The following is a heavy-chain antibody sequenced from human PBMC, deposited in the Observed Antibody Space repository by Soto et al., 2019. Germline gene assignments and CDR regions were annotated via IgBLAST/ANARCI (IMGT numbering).Heavy chain of an antibody. V-gene: IGHV1-2*04. CDR1: GYTFTGYY. J-gene: IGHJ6*02. CDR3: ARDLIAARPGYYYYYGMDV. CDR2: INPNSGGT. D-gene: IGHD6-6*01. Sequence: ASVKVSCKASGYTFTGYYMHWVRQAPGQGLEWMGWINPNSGGTNYAQKFQGWVTTTRDTSISTAYMELSRLRPDDTAVYYCARDLIAARPGYYYYYGMDVWGQGTTVTVSS.